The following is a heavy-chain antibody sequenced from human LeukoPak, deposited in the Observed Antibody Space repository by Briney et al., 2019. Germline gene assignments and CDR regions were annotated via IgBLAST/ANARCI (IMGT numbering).Heavy chain of an antibody. J-gene: IGHJ4*02. D-gene: IGHD6-13*01. Sequence: SETLSLTCTVSGGSVSSGSYYWSWIRQPPGKGLEWIGYIYYSGSTNYNPSLKSRVTISVDTSKNQFSLKLSSVTAADTAVYYCARDPGVWREQQLVLNYFDYWGQGTLVTVSS. CDR2: IYYSGST. CDR1: GGSVSSGSYY. CDR3: ARDPGVWREQQLVLNYFDY. V-gene: IGHV4-61*01.